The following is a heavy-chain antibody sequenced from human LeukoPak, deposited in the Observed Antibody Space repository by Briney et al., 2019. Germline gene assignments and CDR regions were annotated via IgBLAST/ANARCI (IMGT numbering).Heavy chain of an antibody. CDR1: GFTFSSYW. Sequence: PGGSLRLSCAASGFTFSSYWMSWVRQAPGKGLEWVANIKQDGSEKYYVDSVKGRFTISRDNAKNSLYLQMNSLRAEDTALYYCARAEVGGVIVIFTAFDIWGQGTMVTVSS. V-gene: IGHV3-7*03. D-gene: IGHD3-16*02. CDR3: ARAEVGGVIVIFTAFDI. J-gene: IGHJ3*02. CDR2: IKQDGSEK.